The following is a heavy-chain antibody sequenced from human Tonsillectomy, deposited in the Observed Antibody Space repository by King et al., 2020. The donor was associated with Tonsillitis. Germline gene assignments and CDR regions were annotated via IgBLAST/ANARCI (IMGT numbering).Heavy chain of an antibody. CDR3: ARAYMAYCGGDCYSQDYYYGMDV. CDR1: GGTFSSYA. Sequence: QLVQSGAEVKKPGSSVKVSCKASGGTFSSYAISWGRQAPGQGLEWMGGIIPIFWTANYAQKFQGRFTINADESTSPAYMELSSLRSEDTAVYYCARAYMAYCGGDCYSQDYYYGMDVWGQGTTVTVSS. D-gene: IGHD2-21*02. V-gene: IGHV1-69*01. J-gene: IGHJ6*02. CDR2: IIPIFWTA.